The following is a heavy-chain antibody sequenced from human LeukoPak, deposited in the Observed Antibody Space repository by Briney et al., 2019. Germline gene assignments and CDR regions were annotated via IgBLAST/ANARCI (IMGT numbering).Heavy chain of an antibody. J-gene: IGHJ5*02. Sequence: SETLSLTCAVYGGSFSGYYWSWIRQPPGEGLEWIGEINHSGSTNYNPSLKSRVTISVDTSKNQFSLKLSSVTAADTAVYYCASVKAYCGGDCPWGWFDPWGQGTLVTVSS. D-gene: IGHD2-21*01. CDR2: INHSGST. CDR3: ASVKAYCGGDCPWGWFDP. V-gene: IGHV4-34*01. CDR1: GGSFSGYY.